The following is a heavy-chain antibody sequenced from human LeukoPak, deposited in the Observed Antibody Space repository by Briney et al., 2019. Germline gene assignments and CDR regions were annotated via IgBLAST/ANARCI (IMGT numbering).Heavy chain of an antibody. CDR3: AREWQGGIAAAGTRIEGDY. Sequence: GGSLRLSCAVSGFSVSGYWMTWVRQAPGKGLEWVANIKQDGSEKNYVDSVKGRFTISRDNAENSLFLQMNSLRVEDTAVYYYAREWQGGIAAAGTRIEGDYWGQGTLVAVSS. CDR2: IKQDGSEK. CDR1: GFSVSGYW. V-gene: IGHV3-7*01. J-gene: IGHJ4*02. D-gene: IGHD6-13*01.